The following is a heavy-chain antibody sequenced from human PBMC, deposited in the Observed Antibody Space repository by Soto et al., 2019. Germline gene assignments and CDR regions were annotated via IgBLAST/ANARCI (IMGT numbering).Heavy chain of an antibody. CDR2: IYYSGST. D-gene: IGHD6-19*01. CDR3: AGHFPDSSGWHGPFDY. Sequence: SETLSLTCTVSGGSISSYYWSWIRQPPGKGLEWIGYIYYSGSTNYNPSLKSRVTISVDTSKNQFSLKLSSVTAADTAVYYCAGHFPDSSGWHGPFDYWGQGSLVPVAS. J-gene: IGHJ4*02. V-gene: IGHV4-59*01. CDR1: GGSISSYY.